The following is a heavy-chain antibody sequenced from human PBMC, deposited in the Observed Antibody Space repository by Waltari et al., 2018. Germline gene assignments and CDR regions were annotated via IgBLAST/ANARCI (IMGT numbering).Heavy chain of an antibody. V-gene: IGHV4-39*01. CDR3: AGLTGATKPFRFDY. J-gene: IGHJ4*02. D-gene: IGHD1-20*01. CDR2: IYYSGTT. Sequence: LHLQESGPGLVKPSETLTLNGPVSGYPINSRLYYWGWILQPPGKGLEWIGSIYYSGTTYYNPSLKSRVTISIDTSKNQFSVRLSSVTAADTAFYYCAGLTGATKPFRFDYWGQGILATVSS. CDR1: GYPINSRLYY.